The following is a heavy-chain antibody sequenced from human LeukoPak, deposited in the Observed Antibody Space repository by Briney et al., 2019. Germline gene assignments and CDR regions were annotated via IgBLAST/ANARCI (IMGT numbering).Heavy chain of an antibody. J-gene: IGHJ4*02. V-gene: IGHV1-8*01. CDR3: ARGGYSSGWHPD. Sequence: GASVKVSCKASGYTFATYDINWVRQATGQGLEWMGWMNPNSGNTGYAQKFQGRVTMTRNTSISTAYMELSSLRSEDTAVYYCARGGYSSGWHPDRGQGTLVTVSS. D-gene: IGHD6-19*01. CDR2: MNPNSGNT. CDR1: GYTFATYD.